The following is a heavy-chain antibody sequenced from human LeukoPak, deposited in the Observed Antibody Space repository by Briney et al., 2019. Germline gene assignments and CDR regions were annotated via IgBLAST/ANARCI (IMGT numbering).Heavy chain of an antibody. D-gene: IGHD2-2*01. CDR3: ARTKSVPAASIGFDP. CDR1: GGSISSGGYY. Sequence: SQTLSLTCTGSGGSISSGGYYWSWIRQHPGKGLEWIGYIYYSGSTYYNPSLKSRVTISVDTSKNQFSLKLSSVTAADTAVYYCARTKSVPAASIGFDPWGQGTLVTVSS. J-gene: IGHJ5*02. CDR2: IYYSGST. V-gene: IGHV4-31*03.